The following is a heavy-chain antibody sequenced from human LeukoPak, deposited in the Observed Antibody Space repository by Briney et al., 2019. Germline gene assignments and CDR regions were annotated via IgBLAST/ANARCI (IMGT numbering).Heavy chain of an antibody. CDR2: INSDGSST. Sequence: PGGSLRLSCAASGFTFSSYWMHWVRQAPGKGLVWVSRINSDGSSTSYADSVKGRFTTSRDNAKNTLYLQMNSLRAEDTAVYYCARGSSAGTGYYYYGMDVWGQGTTVTVSS. J-gene: IGHJ6*02. CDR1: GFTFSSYW. D-gene: IGHD6-19*01. V-gene: IGHV3-74*01. CDR3: ARGSSAGTGYYYYGMDV.